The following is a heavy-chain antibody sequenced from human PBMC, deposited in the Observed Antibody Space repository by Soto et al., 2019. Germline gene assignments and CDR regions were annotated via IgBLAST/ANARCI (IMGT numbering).Heavy chain of an antibody. J-gene: IGHJ6*03. D-gene: IGHD2-2*01. CDR3: ARGHLAVVPVASWYYYMDV. Sequence: QVQLVQSGAEVEKPGASVKVSCKASGYTFTNYAVHWVRQAPGQRLEWMGWINAGNGNTRYSQQFQGRVTITGDTSARTAYMELSSLRSEDTAVYYCARGHLAVVPVASWYYYMDVWGKGTTVTVSS. CDR2: INAGNGNT. CDR1: GYTFTNYA. V-gene: IGHV1-3*01.